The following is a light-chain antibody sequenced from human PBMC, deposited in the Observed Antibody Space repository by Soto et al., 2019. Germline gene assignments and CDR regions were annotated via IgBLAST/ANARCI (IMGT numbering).Light chain of an antibody. Sequence: EIVLAQSPGTLSLSPGERATLSCRASQSVTNSFLAWYQQKPGQAPRLLIYGASRRATGIPDRFTGSGSGTDFTLTIRRLEPEDFAVYYCQQYVSSPWAFGQGTKLEI. J-gene: IGKJ1*01. V-gene: IGKV3-20*01. CDR2: GAS. CDR1: QSVTNSF. CDR3: QQYVSSPWA.